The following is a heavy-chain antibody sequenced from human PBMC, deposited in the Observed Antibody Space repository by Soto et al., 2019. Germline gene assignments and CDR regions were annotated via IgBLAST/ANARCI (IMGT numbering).Heavy chain of an antibody. J-gene: IGHJ6*02. CDR2: ISSSGSII. CDR1: GFPFCEQY. CDR3: ARVNGYYYYGMDV. Sequence: GGALRPLRAAPGFPFCEQYNSWVPPGPGKGLEWVSDISSSGSIIYYADSVKGRFTISRDNAKNSLYLQMNSLRAEDTAVYYCARVNGYYYYGMDVWGQGTTVTVSS. D-gene: IGHD3-22*01. V-gene: IGHV3-11*01.